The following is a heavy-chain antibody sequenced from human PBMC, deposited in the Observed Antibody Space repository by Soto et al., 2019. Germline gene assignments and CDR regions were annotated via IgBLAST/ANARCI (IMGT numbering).Heavy chain of an antibody. D-gene: IGHD6-25*01. CDR1: GFTFRSHG. CDR2: IWFDGSKK. J-gene: IGHJ6*02. CDR3: ARAGAATYGMDV. Sequence: QVQLVESGGGVVQPGRSLRLSCAASGFTFRSHGMHWVRQAPGKGLEWVAVIWFDGSKKYYADSVKGRFTISRDDSKNRLDLQMNSLRAEDTAVYYCARAGAATYGMDVWGQGNTVTVSS. V-gene: IGHV3-33*01.